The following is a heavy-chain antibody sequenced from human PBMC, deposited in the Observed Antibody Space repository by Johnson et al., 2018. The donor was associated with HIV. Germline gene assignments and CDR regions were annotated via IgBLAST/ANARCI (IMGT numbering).Heavy chain of an antibody. CDR1: GFTFSRYW. J-gene: IGHJ3*02. Sequence: VQLVESGGGLVQPGGSLRLSCAASGFTFSRYWMHWVRQAPGKGLVWVSRINTDGSSTSDADSVKCRFTISSDNAKNTLYLQMNSLKAGDTAVYYCARGGWRGIATPDAFDIRGQGTMVTVSS. CDR2: INTDGSST. CDR3: ARGGWRGIATPDAFDI. D-gene: IGHD6-13*01. V-gene: IGHV3-74*01.